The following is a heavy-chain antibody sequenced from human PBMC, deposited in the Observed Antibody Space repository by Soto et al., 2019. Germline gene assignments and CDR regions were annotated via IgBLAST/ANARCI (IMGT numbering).Heavy chain of an antibody. J-gene: IGHJ6*03. V-gene: IGHV1-46*03. D-gene: IGHD2-2*01. CDR1: GYTFTSYY. CDR3: ASTGVYCSSTSCYAYYYYMDF. Sequence: ASVKVSCKASGYTFTSYYMHWVRQAPGQGLERMGIINPSGGSTSYAQKFQGRVTMTRDTSTSTVYMELSSLRSEDTAVYYCASTGVYCSSTSCYAYYYYMDFWGKGTTVTVSS. CDR2: INPSGGST.